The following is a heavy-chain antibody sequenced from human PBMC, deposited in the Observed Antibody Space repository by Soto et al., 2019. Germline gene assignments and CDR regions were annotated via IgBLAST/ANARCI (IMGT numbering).Heavy chain of an antibody. D-gene: IGHD3-22*01. CDR3: ATDRFYYDSSGLSFGEYFQH. CDR2: FDPEDGET. Sequence: ASVKVSCKVSGYTLTELSMHWVRQAPGKGLEWMGGFDPEDGETIYAQKFQGRVTMTEDTSTDTAYMELSSLRSEDTAVYYCATDRFYYDSSGLSFGEYFQHWGQSTLVTVSS. CDR1: GYTLTELS. J-gene: IGHJ1*01. V-gene: IGHV1-24*01.